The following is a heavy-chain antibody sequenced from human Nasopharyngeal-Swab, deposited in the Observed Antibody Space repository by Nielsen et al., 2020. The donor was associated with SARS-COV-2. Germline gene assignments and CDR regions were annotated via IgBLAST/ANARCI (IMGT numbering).Heavy chain of an antibody. J-gene: IGHJ6*02. CDR3: ARVEGGGYYYYGMDV. D-gene: IGHD2-15*01. CDR1: GFTFSSYA. Sequence: GESLKISCAASGFTFSSYAMHWVRQAPGKGLEWVAVISYDGSNKYYADSVKGRFTISRDNSKNTLYLQMNSLRAEDTAVYYCARVEGGGYYYYGMDVWGQGTMVTVSS. V-gene: IGHV3-30*04. CDR2: ISYDGSNK.